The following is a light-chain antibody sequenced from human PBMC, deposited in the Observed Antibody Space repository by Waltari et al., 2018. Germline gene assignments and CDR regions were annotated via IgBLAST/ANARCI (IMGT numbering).Light chain of an antibody. CDR1: QSVSSN. CDR3: QQYNNWPPIT. V-gene: IGKV3-15*01. CDR2: GAS. J-gene: IGKJ5*01. Sequence: EIVMTQSPATLSVSQGERAPLSCRASQSVSSNLAWYQQKPGQAPRLLIYGASTRATGIPARFSGSGSGTEFTLTISSMQSEDFAVYYCQQYNNWPPITFGQGTRLEIK.